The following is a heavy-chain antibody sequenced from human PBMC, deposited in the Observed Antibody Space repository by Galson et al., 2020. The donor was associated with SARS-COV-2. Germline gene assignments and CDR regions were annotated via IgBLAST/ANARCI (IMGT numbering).Heavy chain of an antibody. Sequence: GESLKISCKGSGYSFTSYWIGWVRQMPGKGLEWMGIIYPGDSDTRYSPSFQGQVTISADKSISTAYLQWSSLKASDTAMYYCARQHSSGWYTKVQYFQHWGQGTLVTVSS. CDR1: GYSFTSYW. D-gene: IGHD6-19*01. V-gene: IGHV5-51*01. J-gene: IGHJ1*01. CDR2: IYPGDSDT. CDR3: ARQHSSGWYTKVQYFQH.